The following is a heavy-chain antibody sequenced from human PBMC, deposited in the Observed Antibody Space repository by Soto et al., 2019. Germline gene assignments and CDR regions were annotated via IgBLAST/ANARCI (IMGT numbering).Heavy chain of an antibody. V-gene: IGHV1-24*01. Sequence: ASVKVSCKVSGYTLTELSMHWVRQAPGKGLEWMGGFDPEDGETIYAQKFQGRVTMTEDTSTDTAYMELSSLRSEDTAVYYCATVPILGGTREPAYYSDYWGQGTLVTVSS. J-gene: IGHJ4*02. D-gene: IGHD1-26*01. CDR3: ATVPILGGTREPAYYSDY. CDR2: FDPEDGET. CDR1: GYTLTELS.